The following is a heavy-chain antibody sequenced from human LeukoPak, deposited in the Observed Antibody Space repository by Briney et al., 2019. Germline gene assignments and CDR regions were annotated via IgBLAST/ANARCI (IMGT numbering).Heavy chain of an antibody. CDR3: ASSGSYRFDY. CDR2: ITASGTAM. CDR1: GFTFSSYS. D-gene: IGHD1-26*01. J-gene: IGHJ4*02. V-gene: IGHV3-48*02. Sequence: GGSLRLSCAASGFTFSSYSMNWVRQAPGKGLEWVSHITASGTAMFYADSVKGRFTISRDNAKNSLYLQVNSLRDEDTAVYYCASSGSYRFDYWGQGTLVTVSS.